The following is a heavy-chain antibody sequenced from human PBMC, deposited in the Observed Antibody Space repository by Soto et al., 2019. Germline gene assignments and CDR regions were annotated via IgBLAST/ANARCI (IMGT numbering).Heavy chain of an antibody. CDR2: IYHTGRT. J-gene: IGHJ4*02. CDR1: GGSISSGGYT. V-gene: IGHV4-30-2*01. CDR3: ARGSFYDSSGYYDF. D-gene: IGHD3-22*01. Sequence: QLQLQESGSGLVKSSQTLSLTCAVSGGSISSGGYTWSWIRQPPGKGLEWIGYIYHTGRTHYNPSIKSRVTVSVDRSKNQFSLKLSSVTAADTAVYYCARGSFYDSSGYYDFWGQGTLVTVSS.